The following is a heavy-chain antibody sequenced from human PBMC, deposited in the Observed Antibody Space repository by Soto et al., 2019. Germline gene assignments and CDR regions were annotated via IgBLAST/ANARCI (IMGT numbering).Heavy chain of an antibody. CDR1: GASISSPSYY. CDR3: VRQPNRPMGGDD. Sequence: QLQLHESGPGLVKPSETLSLTCTVSGASISSPSYYWGWIRQSPGKGLEWIGSIHYSGTTHYNPSLKSRVTLSVDTSNMQFLLSLSSVTAADTATYYCVRQPNRPMGGDDWGQGTLVTVSS. V-gene: IGHV4-39*01. D-gene: IGHD2-15*01. CDR2: IHYSGTT. J-gene: IGHJ4*02.